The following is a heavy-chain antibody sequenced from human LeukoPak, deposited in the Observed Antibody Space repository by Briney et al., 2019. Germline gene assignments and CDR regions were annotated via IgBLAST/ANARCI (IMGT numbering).Heavy chain of an antibody. CDR1: RFIFRNYA. CDR2: ISYDGSNK. CDR3: ARDPGIAAAFHGMDV. J-gene: IGHJ6*02. Sequence: PGRSLRLSCAASRFIFRNYAMHWVRQAPGKGLEWVAGISYDGSNKYYADSVRGRFTISRDNSKNTLYLQMNSLRAEDTAVYYCARDPGIAAAFHGMDVWGQGTTVTVSS. V-gene: IGHV3-30-3*01. D-gene: IGHD6-13*01.